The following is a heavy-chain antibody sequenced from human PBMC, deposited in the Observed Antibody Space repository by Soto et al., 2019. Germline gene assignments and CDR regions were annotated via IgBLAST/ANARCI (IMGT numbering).Heavy chain of an antibody. V-gene: IGHV4-59*01. CDR1: GGSIGTYY. Sequence: QVQLQESGPGLVKPSETLSLTCTVSGGSIGTYYWSWIRQPPGKGLEWIGYIYYSDSTDYNPSLKSRVTISLDTSKNQFSLRLKSVTAADTAVYHCARDGIWRNHYNPMDVWGQGTTVTVSS. CDR3: ARDGIWRNHYNPMDV. CDR2: IYYSDST. J-gene: IGHJ6*02. D-gene: IGHD3-16*01.